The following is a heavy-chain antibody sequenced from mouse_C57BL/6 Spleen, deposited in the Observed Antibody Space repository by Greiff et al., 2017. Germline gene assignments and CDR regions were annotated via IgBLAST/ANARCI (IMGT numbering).Heavy chain of an antibody. Sequence: EVKLVESGGGLVQPKGSLKLSCAASGFTFNTYAMNWVRQAPGKGLEWVARIRSKSSNYATDYADSVKYRLTISRDDSQSMLYLQMNNLTTEDTAMYYCVRESGSWFADWGQGTLVTVSA. CDR2: IRSKSSNYAT. J-gene: IGHJ3*01. V-gene: IGHV10-3*01. CDR3: VRESGSWFAD. CDR1: GFTFNTYA.